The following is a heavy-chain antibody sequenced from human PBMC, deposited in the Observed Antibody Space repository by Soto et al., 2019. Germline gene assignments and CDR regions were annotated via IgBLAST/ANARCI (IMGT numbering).Heavy chain of an antibody. D-gene: IGHD3-16*01. V-gene: IGHV3-33*01. Sequence: PVGSLRLSCASSVFTFSNYGMHWVRQAPGKGLAWVAGIWYDGNNKYYEESVKGRFTISRDTSKNTLYLQMNSLRADDTAVYYCARDIYGPLEYWGQGTLVNVSS. J-gene: IGHJ4*02. CDR3: ARDIYGPLEY. CDR1: VFTFSNYG. CDR2: IWYDGNNK.